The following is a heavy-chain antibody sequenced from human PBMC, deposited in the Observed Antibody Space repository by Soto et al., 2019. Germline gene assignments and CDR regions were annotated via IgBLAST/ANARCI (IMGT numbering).Heavy chain of an antibody. CDR2: IYYSENT. D-gene: IGHD3-16*02. J-gene: IGHJ4*02. V-gene: IGHV4-39*01. CDR1: GGSISSSSYY. CDR3: ARTPYYDYIWGIYRYSFDY. Sequence: NPSETLSLTCSVSGGSISSSSYYWAWIRQPPGKGLEWIGSIYYSENTYYDPSLKSRVTISVDTSKNQFSLKLSSVTAADTAVYYCARTPYYDYIWGIYRYSFDYWGQGSLVTVSS.